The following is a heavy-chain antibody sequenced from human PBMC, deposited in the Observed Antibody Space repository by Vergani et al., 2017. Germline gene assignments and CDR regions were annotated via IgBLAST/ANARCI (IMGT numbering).Heavy chain of an antibody. V-gene: IGHV4-59*01. CDR2: IYYSGST. CDR1: GGSISSYY. D-gene: IGHD3-22*01. J-gene: IGHJ3*02. CDR3: ARTLSIYYDSSGYVPDAFDI. Sequence: QMQLQESGPGLVKPSETLSLTCTVSGGSISSYYWSWIRQPPGKGLEWIGYIYYSGSTNYNPSLKSPVTISVDTSKNQFSLKLSSVTAADTAVYYCARTLSIYYDSSGYVPDAFDIWGQGTMVTVAS.